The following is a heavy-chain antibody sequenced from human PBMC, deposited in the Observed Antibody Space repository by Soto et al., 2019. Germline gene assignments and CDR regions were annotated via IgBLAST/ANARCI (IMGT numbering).Heavy chain of an antibody. J-gene: IGHJ4*02. CDR1: GGSISSGGYY. V-gene: IGHV4-31*03. Sequence: HVQLQESGPGLVKPSQTLSLTCTVSGGSISSGGYYWSWIRQHPGKGLEWIGYIYYSGSTYYNPSLQSRVTISVDTSKNQFSLKLSSVTAADTAVYYCARRYGGNSGDYWGQGTLVTVSS. CDR3: ARRYGGNSGDY. CDR2: IYYSGST. D-gene: IGHD2-21*02.